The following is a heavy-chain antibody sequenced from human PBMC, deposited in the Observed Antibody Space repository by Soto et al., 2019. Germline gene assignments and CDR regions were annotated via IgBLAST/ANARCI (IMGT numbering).Heavy chain of an antibody. J-gene: IGHJ3*02. V-gene: IGHV3-13*01. CDR2: IGTAGDT. Sequence: GESLKISCAASGFTFSSYDMHWVRQATGKGLEWVSAIGTAGDTYYPGSVKGRFTISRENAKNSLYLQMNSLRAGDTAVYYCARTSIADAFDIWGQGTMVTVSS. CDR3: ARTSIADAFDI. CDR1: GFTFSSYD. D-gene: IGHD6-6*01.